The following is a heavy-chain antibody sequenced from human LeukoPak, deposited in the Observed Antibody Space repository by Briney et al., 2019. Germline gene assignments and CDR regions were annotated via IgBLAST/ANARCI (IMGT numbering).Heavy chain of an antibody. CDR2: INKDGSEK. J-gene: IGHJ4*02. Sequence: GGSLRLSCAASGFTFSSYWMSWVRQAPGKGLEWVANINKDGSEKYYMDSVKGRFTISRDNAKNSLYLQMNSLRAGDTAVYYCARWSGAHGYWGQGTLVTVSS. CDR3: ARWSGAHGY. D-gene: IGHD3-3*01. CDR1: GFTFSSYW. V-gene: IGHV3-7*01.